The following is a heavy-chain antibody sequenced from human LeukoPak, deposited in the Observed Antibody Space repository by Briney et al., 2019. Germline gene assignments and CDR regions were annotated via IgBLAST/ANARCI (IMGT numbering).Heavy chain of an antibody. Sequence: GGSLRLSCAASGFTFSSYAMSWVRQAPGKGLEWVSAISGSGGSTYYADSVKGRFTISRDNSKNTLYLQMNSLRAEDTAVYYCAKDPDYYDSSGPSCFDYWGQGTLVTVSS. CDR2: ISGSGGST. V-gene: IGHV3-23*01. J-gene: IGHJ4*02. CDR1: GFTFSSYA. D-gene: IGHD3-22*01. CDR3: AKDPDYYDSSGPSCFDY.